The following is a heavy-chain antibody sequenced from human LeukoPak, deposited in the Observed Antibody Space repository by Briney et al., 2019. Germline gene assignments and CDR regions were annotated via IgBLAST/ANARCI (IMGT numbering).Heavy chain of an antibody. CDR2: INPNSGGT. CDR1: GYTFTGYY. V-gene: IGHV1-2*02. CDR3: ARDPSYYDSSGYLIPWFDP. Sequence: ASVKVSCKASGYTFTGYYMHWVRQAPGQGLEWMGWINPNSGGTNYAQKFQGRVTMTRDTSISTAYMELCRLRSDDTAVYYCARDPSYYDSSGYLIPWFDPWGQGTLVTVSS. J-gene: IGHJ5*02. D-gene: IGHD3-22*01.